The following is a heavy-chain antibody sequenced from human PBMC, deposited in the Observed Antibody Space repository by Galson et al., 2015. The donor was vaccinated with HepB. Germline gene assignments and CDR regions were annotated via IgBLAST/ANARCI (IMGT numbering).Heavy chain of an antibody. Sequence: SLRLSCAAPGFTFSSYGMHWVRQAPGKGLEWVAVISYDGSNKYYADSVKGRFTISRDNSKNTLYLQMNSLRAEDTAVYYCAKDLADYGDYRIDYYYGMDVWGQGTTVTVSS. CDR2: ISYDGSNK. V-gene: IGHV3-30*18. D-gene: IGHD4-17*01. CDR3: AKDLADYGDYRIDYYYGMDV. CDR1: GFTFSSYG. J-gene: IGHJ6*02.